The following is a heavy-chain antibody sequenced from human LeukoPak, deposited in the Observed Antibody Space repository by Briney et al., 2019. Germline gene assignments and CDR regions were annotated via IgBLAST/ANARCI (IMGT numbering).Heavy chain of an antibody. CDR3: ARDRDWNSGFDY. CDR1: GYTFTSYY. Sequence: ASVKVSCKASGYTFTSYYLYWVRQAPGQGLEWMGIINPSGGSTNYAQKFQGRVTMTRDTSTSTVYMELSSLRSEDTAVYYCARDRDWNSGFDYWGQGTLVTVSS. D-gene: IGHD1-7*01. J-gene: IGHJ4*02. V-gene: IGHV1-46*01. CDR2: INPSGGST.